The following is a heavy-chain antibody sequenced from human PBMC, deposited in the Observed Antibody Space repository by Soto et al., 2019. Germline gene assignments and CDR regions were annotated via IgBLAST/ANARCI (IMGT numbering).Heavy chain of an antibody. D-gene: IGHD2-15*01. V-gene: IGHV1-24*01. J-gene: IGHJ4*02. CDR1: GYTFTGYY. Sequence: ASVKVSCKASGYTFTGYYMHWVRQAPGKGLEWMGGFDPEDGETIYAQKFQGRVTMTEDTSTDTAYMELSSLRSEDTAVYYCATDASVGYCSGGSCYAFDFRGQGTLVTVSS. CDR2: FDPEDGET. CDR3: ATDASVGYCSGGSCYAFDF.